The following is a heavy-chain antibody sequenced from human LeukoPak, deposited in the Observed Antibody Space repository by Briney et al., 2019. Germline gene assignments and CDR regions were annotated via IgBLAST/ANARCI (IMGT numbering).Heavy chain of an antibody. Sequence: SQTLSLTCAISGDRVSINSAAWNWIRQSPSRGLEWLGRTYYRSKWYNDYAVSVKSRITINPDTSKNHFSLQLNSVTPEDTAVYYCARGLQEYSSSFGYYYYMDVWGKGTTVTVSS. J-gene: IGHJ6*03. CDR1: GDRVSINSAA. CDR3: ARGLQEYSSSFGYYYYMDV. D-gene: IGHD6-6*01. V-gene: IGHV6-1*01. CDR2: TYYRSKWYN.